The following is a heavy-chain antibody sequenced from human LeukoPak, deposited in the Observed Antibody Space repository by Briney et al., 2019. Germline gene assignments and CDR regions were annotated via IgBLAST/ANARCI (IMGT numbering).Heavy chain of an antibody. V-gene: IGHV3-15*01. CDR2: IKSKTDGGTR. J-gene: IGHJ3*02. Sequence: SGGSLRLSCAVSGFTSSNAWMSWVRQAPGKGLELVGRIKSKTDGGTRDYAAPVKGRFTISRDDSKNTLYLQMNSLKTEDTAVYYCTTFDYAAFLIWGQGTMVTVSS. CDR3: TTFDYAAFLI. D-gene: IGHD4/OR15-4a*01. CDR1: GFTSSNAW.